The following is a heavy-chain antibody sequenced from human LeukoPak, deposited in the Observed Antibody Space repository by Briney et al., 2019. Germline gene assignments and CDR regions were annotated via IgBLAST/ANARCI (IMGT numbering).Heavy chain of an antibody. J-gene: IGHJ6*03. D-gene: IGHD3-16*01. V-gene: IGHV3-23*01. Sequence: GGSLRLSCAASGFTFSSYAMSWVRQAPAKGLEWVSAISGSGGSTYYADSVKGRFTISRDNSKNTLYLQMNSLRAEDTAVYYCAKVRALGPSGYYYYYMDVWGKGTTVTVSS. CDR1: GFTFSSYA. CDR3: AKVRALGPSGYYYYYMDV. CDR2: ISGSGGST.